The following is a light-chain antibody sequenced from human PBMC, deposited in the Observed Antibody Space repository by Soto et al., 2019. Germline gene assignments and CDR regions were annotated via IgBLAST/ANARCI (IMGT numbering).Light chain of an antibody. J-gene: IGKJ2*01. CDR1: QDISNY. CDR3: QQGYT. V-gene: IGKV1-33*01. Sequence: DIQMTQSPSSLSASVGDRVTITCQASQDISNYLNWYQQKPGKAPKLLIYDASNLETGVPSRFSGSGSGTDFTFTISSLQHEDIATYYCQQGYTFGQGTKLEIK. CDR2: DAS.